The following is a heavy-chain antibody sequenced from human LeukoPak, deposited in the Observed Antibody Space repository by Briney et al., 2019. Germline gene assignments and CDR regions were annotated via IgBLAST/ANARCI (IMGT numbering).Heavy chain of an antibody. D-gene: IGHD4-17*01. J-gene: IGHJ4*02. CDR3: AKSPKSYGDYVSSVY. CDR1: GFTFSSYA. CDR2: ISGSGGST. V-gene: IGHV3-23*01. Sequence: GGSLRLSCVASGFTFSSYAMSWVRQAPGKGLEWVSAISGSGGSTYYADSVKGRFTISRDNSKNTLYLQMNSLRVEDTAVYYCAKSPKSYGDYVSSVYWGQGTLVTVSS.